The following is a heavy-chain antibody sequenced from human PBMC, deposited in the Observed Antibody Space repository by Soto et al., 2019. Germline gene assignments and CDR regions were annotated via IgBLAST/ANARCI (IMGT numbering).Heavy chain of an antibody. CDR3: ARDRSAAAATGYFDY. D-gene: IGHD6-13*01. CDR1: GYTLTSYY. V-gene: IGHV1-46*01. CDR2: INPSGGSA. J-gene: IGHJ4*02. Sequence: ASVKVSCKASGYTLTSYYKQWERQAPGQGLEWMGIINPSGGSASYAQKFQGRVTMTRDTSTSTVYMELSSLRSEDTAVYYCARDRSAAAATGYFDYWGQGTLVTVPQ.